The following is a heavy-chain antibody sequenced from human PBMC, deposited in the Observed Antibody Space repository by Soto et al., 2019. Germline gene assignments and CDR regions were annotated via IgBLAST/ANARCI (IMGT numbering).Heavy chain of an antibody. CDR3: ARDVGHYYDGSGYKIFFDY. Sequence: QVQLVQSGAEVKKPGASVKVSCKVSGYTFTNYGISCVRQTPGQGLEWMGWLSTFDGSTSYAQKLQGRVTMTTDISTTTAYMDLRSLRSDDTAVYYCARDVGHYYDGSGYKIFFDYWGQGTMVTISS. V-gene: IGHV1-18*01. CDR1: GYTFTNYG. CDR2: LSTFDGST. D-gene: IGHD3-22*01. J-gene: IGHJ4*02.